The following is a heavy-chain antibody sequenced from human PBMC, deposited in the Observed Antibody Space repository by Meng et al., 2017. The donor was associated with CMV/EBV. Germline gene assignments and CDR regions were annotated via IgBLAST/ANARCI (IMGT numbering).Heavy chain of an antibody. CDR1: GFTFSSYA. V-gene: IGHV3-23*01. CDR2: ISGSGGST. J-gene: IGHJ6*02. CDR3: VRDAYDFWSTSHGMEV. Sequence: GGSLRLSCAASGFTFSSYAMSWVRQAPGKGLEWVSAISGSGGSTYYADSVKGRFTISRDNSKNTLYLQMNSLRAEDTAVYYCVRDAYDFWSTSHGMEVWGQGTTVTAP. D-gene: IGHD3-3*01.